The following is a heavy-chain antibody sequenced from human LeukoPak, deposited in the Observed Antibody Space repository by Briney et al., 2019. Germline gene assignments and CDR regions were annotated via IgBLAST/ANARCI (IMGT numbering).Heavy chain of an antibody. Sequence: GGSLRLSCAASGFTYSSYAMTWVRQSPGKGLEWVSTLSGSGNSRYYADSVQGRFTISRDNFKNTLYLQMNSLRVEDTAVYYCARDVYGGYWGQGTLVTVSS. CDR2: LSGSGNSR. CDR1: GFTYSSYA. CDR3: ARDVYGGY. J-gene: IGHJ4*02. V-gene: IGHV3-23*01. D-gene: IGHD2-8*01.